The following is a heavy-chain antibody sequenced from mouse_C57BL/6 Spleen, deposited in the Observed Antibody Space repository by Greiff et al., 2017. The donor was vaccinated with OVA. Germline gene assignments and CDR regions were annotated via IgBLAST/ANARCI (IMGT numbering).Heavy chain of an antibody. J-gene: IGHJ1*03. Sequence: VQLQQSGPELVKPGASVKISCKASGYSFTSYYIHWVKQRPGQGLEWIGWIYPGSGNTKYNEKFKGKATLTADTSSSTAYMQLSSITSEDSAVYYCARWWDWYFDVWGTGTTVTVSS. CDR2: IYPGSGNT. V-gene: IGHV1-66*01. CDR3: ARWWDWYFDV. D-gene: IGHD1-1*02. CDR1: GYSFTSYY.